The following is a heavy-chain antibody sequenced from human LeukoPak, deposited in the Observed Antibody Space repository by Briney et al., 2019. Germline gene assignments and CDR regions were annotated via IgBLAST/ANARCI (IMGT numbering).Heavy chain of an antibody. CDR2: IHYSGST. Sequence: PSETLSLTCTVSGDSISGYYWSWIRQPPGMTLEWIGYIHYSGSTNYNPSLKSRVTISIDTSKNQISLKLTSVTAADTAVHYCAKYRSLNYWGQGALVTVSS. V-gene: IGHV4-59*08. J-gene: IGHJ4*02. CDR1: GDSISGYY. D-gene: IGHD5-12*01. CDR3: AKYRSLNY.